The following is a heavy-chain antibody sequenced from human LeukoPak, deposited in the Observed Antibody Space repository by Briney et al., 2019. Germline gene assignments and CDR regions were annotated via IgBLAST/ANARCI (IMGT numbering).Heavy chain of an antibody. CDR2: ISSSSSLI. CDR1: GFTFSYYS. Sequence: GGSLRLSCAASGFTFSYYSMNWVSEAAGRGVEWVSCISSSSSLILYSDSVRGRFTISRENAKNLLYLHMNSLRVEDTAVYYCAKVDRGDYSSSPVPYYNYYMNVWGKGTTVTVSS. V-gene: IGHV3-21*01. CDR3: AKVDRGDYSSSPVPYYNYYMNV. J-gene: IGHJ6*03. D-gene: IGHD6-13*01.